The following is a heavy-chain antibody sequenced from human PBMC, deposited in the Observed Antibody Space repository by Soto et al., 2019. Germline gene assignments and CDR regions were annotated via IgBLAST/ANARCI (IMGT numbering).Heavy chain of an antibody. CDR2: IDPSDSYT. CDR3: ARLPDGSGQQLYEYYYYGMDV. D-gene: IGHD3-10*01. V-gene: IGHV5-10-1*01. J-gene: IGHJ6*02. CDR1: GYSFTSYW. Sequence: RGESLKISCKGSGYSFTSYWISWVRQMPGKGLEWMGRIDPSDSYTNYSPSFQGHVTISADKSISTAYLQWSSLKASDTAMYYCARLPDGSGQQLYEYYYYGMDVWGQGTTVTVSS.